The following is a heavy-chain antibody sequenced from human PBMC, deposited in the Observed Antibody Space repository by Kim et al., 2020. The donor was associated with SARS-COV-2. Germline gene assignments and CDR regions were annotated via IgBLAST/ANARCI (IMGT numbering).Heavy chain of an antibody. CDR1: GGSIDGSPYY. Sequence: SETLSLSCTVSGGSIDGSPYYWAWIRQPPGKGLEWLASMHYGGTTSYNPSLKSRLAISVDTSKNQFSLKVTSVTAADTSVYYCARHPYGGGFDVWGQGTTVTVSS. V-gene: IGHV4-39*01. CDR3: ARHPYGGGFDV. D-gene: IGHD2-8*01. J-gene: IGHJ6*02. CDR2: MHYGGTT.